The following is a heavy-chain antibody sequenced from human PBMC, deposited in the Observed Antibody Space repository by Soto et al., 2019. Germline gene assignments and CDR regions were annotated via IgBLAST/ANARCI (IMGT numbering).Heavy chain of an antibody. Sequence: SETLSLTCTVSGGSISSYYWSWIRQPPGKGLEWIGYIYYSGSTNYNPSLKSRVTISVDASKNQFSLKLSSVTAADTAVYYCARETSSLPFDYWGQGTLVTVSS. CDR1: GGSISSYY. CDR3: ARETSSLPFDY. V-gene: IGHV4-59*01. J-gene: IGHJ4*02. D-gene: IGHD2-15*01. CDR2: IYYSGST.